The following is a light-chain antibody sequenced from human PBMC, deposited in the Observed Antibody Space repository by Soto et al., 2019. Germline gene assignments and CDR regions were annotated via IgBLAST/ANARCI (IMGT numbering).Light chain of an antibody. CDR3: QQSYSTPYT. CDR1: QSISNY. V-gene: IGKV1-39*01. Sequence: DIQMTQSPSSLSASVGDRVTITCRASQSISNYLNWYQQKPGKAPKLLIFAASSLQSGVPSRFSGSGSGTDFTLTISNLQPEDFATYYCQQSYSTPYTFGQGTKLEIK. J-gene: IGKJ2*01. CDR2: AAS.